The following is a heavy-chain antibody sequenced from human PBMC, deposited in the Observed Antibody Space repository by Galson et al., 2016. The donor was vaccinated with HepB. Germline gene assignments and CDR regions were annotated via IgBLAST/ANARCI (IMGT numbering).Heavy chain of an antibody. V-gene: IGHV4-31*03. CDR2: VYYNGAT. Sequence: TLSLTCSVSGGYISSGGYNWHWIRQHPGKGLEWIGYVYYNGATYYSPSLKSRATISSDMSANQFSLKLSSVTAADTAVYYCARDANHWHIDLWGRGTLVTVSS. CDR3: ARDANHWHIDL. D-gene: IGHD1-14*01. J-gene: IGHJ2*01. CDR1: GGYISSGGYN.